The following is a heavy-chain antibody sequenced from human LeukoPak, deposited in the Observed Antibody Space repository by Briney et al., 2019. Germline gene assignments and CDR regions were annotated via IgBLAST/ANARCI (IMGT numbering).Heavy chain of an antibody. Sequence: GGSLRLSCVASGFSLSNFQMYWVRQAPGKGLEWVSIISLDGSTEFYADSVKGRFTISRDTASNTMHLEMNNLRIEDTAVYYCMRDYMGWFDPWSQGSLVTVSS. V-gene: IGHV3-30-3*01. CDR3: MRDYMGWFDP. J-gene: IGHJ5*02. CDR2: ISLDGSTE. D-gene: IGHD3-10*01. CDR1: GFSLSNFQ.